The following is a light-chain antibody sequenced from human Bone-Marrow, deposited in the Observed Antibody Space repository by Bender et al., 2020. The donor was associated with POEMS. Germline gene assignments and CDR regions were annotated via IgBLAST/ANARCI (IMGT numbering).Light chain of an antibody. Sequence: QSALTQPASVSGSPGQSITISCTDVGGYNYVSWYQQHPGKAPKLVIYDVSNRPSGVSNRFSGSKSDNTASLTISGLQAEDEADYYCSSYAGNSMIFGGGTKLTVL. CDR2: DVS. V-gene: IGLV2-14*01. J-gene: IGLJ2*01. CDR1: VGGYNY. CDR3: SSYAGNSMI.